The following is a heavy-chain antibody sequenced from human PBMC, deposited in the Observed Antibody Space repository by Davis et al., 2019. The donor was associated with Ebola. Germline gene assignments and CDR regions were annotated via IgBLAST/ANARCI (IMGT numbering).Heavy chain of an antibody. CDR2: INPNNGDT. CDR1: GYTFTDSY. J-gene: IGHJ6*02. Sequence: ASVKVSCKASGYTFTDSYIHWVRQAPGQGLEYMGWINPNNGDTYYAPKFQGRVTMTRDTSISTAYMELSRLRFDDTAVYYCARDNTNAGDVWGQGTTVTVSS. V-gene: IGHV1-2*02. CDR3: ARDNTNAGDV.